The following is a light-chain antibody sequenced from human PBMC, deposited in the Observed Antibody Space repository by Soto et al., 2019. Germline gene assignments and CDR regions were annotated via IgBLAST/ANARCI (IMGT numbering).Light chain of an antibody. J-gene: IGLJ1*01. Sequence: QSALTQPASVSGSPGQSITISCTGSGRDIGAYDYVSWYQQHPGKAPKLLIYGVKNRPPGVSYRFSASKSAFTASLTISGLQAEDEAHYYCSSYTTSYFYVFGPGTKGTVL. CDR3: SSYTTSYFYV. V-gene: IGLV2-14*01. CDR2: GVK. CDR1: GRDIGAYDY.